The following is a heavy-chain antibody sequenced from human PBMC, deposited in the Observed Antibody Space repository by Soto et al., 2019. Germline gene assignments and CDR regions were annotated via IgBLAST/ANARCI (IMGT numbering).Heavy chain of an antibody. CDR3: ARDSGSSREMTRRNWFDP. CDR1: GVSISSYY. Sequence: SDTLSLTCTVSGVSISSYYWSWIRQPPGKGLEWIGYIYYSGSTNYNPSLKSRVTISVDTSKNQFSLQLNSVTPEDTAVYYCARDSGSSREMTRRNWFDPWGQGTLVPVSP. CDR2: IYYSGST. J-gene: IGHJ5*02. V-gene: IGHV4-59*12. D-gene: IGHD6-13*01.